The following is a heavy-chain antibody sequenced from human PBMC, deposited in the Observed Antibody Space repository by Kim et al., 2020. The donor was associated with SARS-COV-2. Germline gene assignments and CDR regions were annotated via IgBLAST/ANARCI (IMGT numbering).Heavy chain of an antibody. V-gene: IGHV4-31*02. J-gene: IGHJ5*02. Sequence: LKSRVTISGDTSKNQFSLKLSSVTAADTAVYYCARGVAYPGSGLSFWFDPCGQGTLVTVSS. CDR3: ARGVAYPGSGLSFWFDP. D-gene: IGHD2-21*01.